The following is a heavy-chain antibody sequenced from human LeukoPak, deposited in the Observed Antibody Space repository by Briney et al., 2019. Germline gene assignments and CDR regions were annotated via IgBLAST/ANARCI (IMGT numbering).Heavy chain of an antibody. CDR3: RRPNYNPSPERQLTLSVDTSKTQSPLRLSSVTAADPAVYHGPRGFYDSRGYSTPFDH. Sequence: PSETLSLTCTVSGGSISSDYWNWIRQPPGEGLGWIGYIYYSGSTNYNPSLESRVTISVGTFKKQNSLRGRCVTAADTAADYGRRPNYNPSPERQLTLSVDTSKTQSPLRLSSVTAADPAVYHGPRGFYDSRGYSTPFDHWGQGTLVTVSP. CDR2: IYYSGST. J-gene: IGHJ4*02. V-gene: IGHV4-59*12. D-gene: IGHD1-1*01. CDR1: GGSISSDY.